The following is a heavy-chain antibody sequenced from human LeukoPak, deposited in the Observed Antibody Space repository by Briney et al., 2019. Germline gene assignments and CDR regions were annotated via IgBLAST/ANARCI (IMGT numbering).Heavy chain of an antibody. J-gene: IGHJ6*03. CDR3: ARVVAVAGTDYYYMDV. CDR2: ISSSGSTI. D-gene: IGHD6-19*01. V-gene: IGHV3-11*01. Sequence: GGSLRLSCAASGFTFSDYYMNWIRQAPGKGLEWVSYISSSGSTIYYADSVKGRFTISRDNAKNSLYLQMNSLRAEDTAVYYCARVVAVAGTDYYYMDVWGKGTTVTISS. CDR1: GFTFSDYY.